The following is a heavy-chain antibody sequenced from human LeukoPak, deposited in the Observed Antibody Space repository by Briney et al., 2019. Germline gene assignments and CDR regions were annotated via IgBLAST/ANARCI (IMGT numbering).Heavy chain of an antibody. J-gene: IGHJ5*02. CDR2: IYYSGST. D-gene: IGHD6-13*01. CDR3: ARQGNSSSWYNWFDP. CDR1: GGSISSSSYY. Sequence: SETLSLTCTVSGGSISSSSYYRGWIRQPPGKGLEWIGSIYYSGSTYYNPSLKSRVTISVDTSKNQFSLKLSSVTAADTAVYYCARQGNSSSWYNWFDPWGQGTLVTVSS. V-gene: IGHV4-39*01.